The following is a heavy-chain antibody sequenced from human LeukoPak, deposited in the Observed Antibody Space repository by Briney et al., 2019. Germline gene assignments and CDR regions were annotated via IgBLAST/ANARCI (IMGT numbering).Heavy chain of an antibody. D-gene: IGHD3-3*01. CDR2: IYYSGST. Sequence: SETLSLTCTVSGGSISSSSYYWGWIRQPPGKGLEWIGSIYYSGSTYYNPSLKSRVTISVDTSKNQFSLKLSSVTAADTAVYYCARTRRSLRFLEWFDDAFDIWGQGTMVTVSS. CDR3: ARTRRSLRFLEWFDDAFDI. CDR1: GGSISSSSYY. V-gene: IGHV4-39*07. J-gene: IGHJ3*02.